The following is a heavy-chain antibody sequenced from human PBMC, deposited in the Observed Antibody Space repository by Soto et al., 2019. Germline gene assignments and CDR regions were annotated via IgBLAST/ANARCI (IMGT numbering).Heavy chain of an antibody. CDR3: ARGSGYYDSSGSFDY. V-gene: IGHV3-30-3*01. Sequence: GGSLRLSCAASGFTFSSYAMHWVRQAPGKGLEWVAVISYDGSNKYYADSVKGRFTISGDNSKNTLYLQMNSLRAEDTAVYYCARGSGYYDSSGSFDYWGQGTLVTVSS. CDR1: GFTFSSYA. CDR2: ISYDGSNK. J-gene: IGHJ4*02. D-gene: IGHD3-22*01.